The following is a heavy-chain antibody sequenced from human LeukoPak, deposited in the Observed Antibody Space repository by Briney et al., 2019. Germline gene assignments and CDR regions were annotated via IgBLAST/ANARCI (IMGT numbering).Heavy chain of an antibody. Sequence: ASVKVSCKTSGYSFTGHYMHWVRQAPGQGLEWIGWINPNSGDTNFARKFHGRVTMIKDTSISTAYMEVSRLTSDDTAVYFCARCTEGAGTYPLDYWGQGTLVTVSS. V-gene: IGHV1-2*02. CDR2: INPNSGDT. J-gene: IGHJ4*02. CDR1: GYSFTGHY. CDR3: ARCTEGAGTYPLDY. D-gene: IGHD6-13*01.